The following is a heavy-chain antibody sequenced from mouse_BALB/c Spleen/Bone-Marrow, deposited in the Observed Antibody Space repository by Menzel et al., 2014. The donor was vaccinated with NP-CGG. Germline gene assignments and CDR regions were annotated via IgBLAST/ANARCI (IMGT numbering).Heavy chain of an antibody. CDR1: GFTFSDYG. CDR2: ISNLAYSI. J-gene: IGHJ1*01. D-gene: IGHD1-1*01. CDR3: ARDYYGSSYWYFDV. V-gene: IGHV5-15*02. Sequence: EVMLVESGGGLVQPGGSRKLSCAASGFTFSDYGMAWVRQAPGKGPEWVAFISNLAYSIYYADTVTGRFTISRENAKNTLYPEMSSLRSEDTAMCYCARDYYGSSYWYFDVWGAGTTVTVSS.